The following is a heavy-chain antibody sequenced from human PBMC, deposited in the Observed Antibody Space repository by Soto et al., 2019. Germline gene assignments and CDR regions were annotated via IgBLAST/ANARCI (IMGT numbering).Heavy chain of an antibody. V-gene: IGHV1-46*01. Sequence: ASVKVSCKASGYTFTSYYMHWVRQAPGQGLEWMGIINPSGGSTSYAQKFQGRVTMTRDTSTSTVYMELSSLRSEDTAVYYCARDLIWSGYFRSDLGGMDVWGQGTTVTVSS. CDR3: ARDLIWSGYFRSDLGGMDV. CDR2: INPSGGST. J-gene: IGHJ6*02. CDR1: GYTFTSYY. D-gene: IGHD3-3*01.